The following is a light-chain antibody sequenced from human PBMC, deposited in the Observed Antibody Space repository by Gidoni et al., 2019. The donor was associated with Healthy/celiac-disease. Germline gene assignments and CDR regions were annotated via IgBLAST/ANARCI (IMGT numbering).Light chain of an antibody. J-gene: IGLJ3*02. CDR2: EDN. V-gene: IGLV6-57*01. CDR3: QSDDSSNHWV. Sequence: FILLQTHSVSQSPETTVTISCTRSTGSIASNYCQCYQQRPGRFPTTVIYEDNQTPSRVPDRFSGAIDSSSNSASLTISVLKTEDEAYYYCQSDDSSNHWVFGGGTKLTVL. CDR1: TGSIASNY.